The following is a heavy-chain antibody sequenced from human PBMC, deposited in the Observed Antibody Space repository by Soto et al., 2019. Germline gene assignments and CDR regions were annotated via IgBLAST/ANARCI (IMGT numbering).Heavy chain of an antibody. V-gene: IGHV6-1*01. D-gene: IGHD1-1*01. J-gene: IGHJ3*02. CDR2: TYYRSRWYH. CDR3: AKGIDDTSVGTAFDI. Sequence: PSQTLSLTCVISGDSVSSGTVVWNWIRLSPSRGLEWLGRTYYRSRWYHEYVVFLQSRISINPDTSKNHYTLQLNSETPDDTAVYYFAKGIDDTSVGTAFDIWGQGTKVTVS. CDR1: GDSVSSGTVV.